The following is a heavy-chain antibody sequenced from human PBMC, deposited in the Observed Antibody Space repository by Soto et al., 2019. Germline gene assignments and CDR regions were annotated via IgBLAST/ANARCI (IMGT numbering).Heavy chain of an antibody. D-gene: IGHD3-10*01. CDR3: ARVRTMVRGVTYGAFDI. Sequence: ASVKVSCKASGYTFTGYYMHWVRQAPGQGLEWMGWINPNSGGTNYAQKFQGWVTMTRDTSISTAYMELSRLRSDDTAVYYCARVRTMVRGVTYGAFDIWGPGTMVTVSS. J-gene: IGHJ3*02. V-gene: IGHV1-2*04. CDR1: GYTFTGYY. CDR2: INPNSGGT.